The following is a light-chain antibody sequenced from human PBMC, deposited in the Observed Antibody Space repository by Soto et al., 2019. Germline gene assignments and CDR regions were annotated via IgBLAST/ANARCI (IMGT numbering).Light chain of an antibody. V-gene: IGKV3-20*01. CDR2: GAS. Sequence: EIVMTQSPATLSVSPGERATLSCRASQRVSSGYVAWYQQKPCQAPRLLIYGASSRATGIPDRFRASASGTDFTPTISRLEPEDFAVYFCQQYGGSPAITFGQGTRLEI. J-gene: IGKJ5*01. CDR3: QQYGGSPAIT. CDR1: QRVSSGY.